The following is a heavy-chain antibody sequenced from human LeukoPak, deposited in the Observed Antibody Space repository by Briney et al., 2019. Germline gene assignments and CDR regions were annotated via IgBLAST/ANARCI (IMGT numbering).Heavy chain of an antibody. Sequence: GGSLRLSCAASGFTFSDYYMSWIRQAPGKGLEWVSYISSSGSTIYYADSVKGRFTISRDNAKNSLYLQMNSLRAEDTAVYYCARGAARLGVDSGSYSTTLDYWGQGTLVTVSS. CDR2: ISSSGSTI. D-gene: IGHD1-26*01. V-gene: IGHV3-11*01. CDR1: GFTFSDYY. CDR3: ARGAARLGVDSGSYSTTLDY. J-gene: IGHJ4*02.